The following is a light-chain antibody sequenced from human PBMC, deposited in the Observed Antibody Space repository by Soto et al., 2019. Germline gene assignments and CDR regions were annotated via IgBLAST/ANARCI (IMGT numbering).Light chain of an antibody. J-gene: IGKJ1*01. V-gene: IGKV3-11*01. Sequence: EIMLTQSPSTLSLSPGERATLSCRASQSVSTYLAWYQQKPGQAPRLLIYDAFNRATGVPARFRGSGSGTDFTLTISGLEPEDFSVYYCQQYGSSPPWTFGQGTKVDI. CDR1: QSVSTY. CDR2: DAF. CDR3: QQYGSSPPWT.